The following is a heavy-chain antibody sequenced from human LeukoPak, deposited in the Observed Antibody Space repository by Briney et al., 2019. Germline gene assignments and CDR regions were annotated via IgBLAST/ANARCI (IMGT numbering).Heavy chain of an antibody. V-gene: IGHV3-23*01. D-gene: IGHD3-10*01. CDR1: GFTFSSYA. CDR2: ISGSGGST. Sequence: PGGSLRLSCAASGFTFSSYAMSWVRQAPRKGLEWVSAISGSGGSTYYADSVKGRFTISRDNAKNSLYLQMNSLRAEDTALYYCAKALDYGSGSYPFDYWGQGTLVTVSS. CDR3: AKALDYGSGSYPFDY. J-gene: IGHJ4*02.